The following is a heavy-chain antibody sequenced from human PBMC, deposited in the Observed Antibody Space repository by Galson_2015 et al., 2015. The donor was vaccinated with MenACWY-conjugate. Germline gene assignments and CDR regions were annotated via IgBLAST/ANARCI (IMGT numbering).Heavy chain of an antibody. CDR3: AKADDSSWYVYFES. CDR1: GFTFSSYA. CDR2: ISGSGSST. D-gene: IGHD6-13*01. Sequence: SLRLACAASGFTFSSYAMTWVRQAPEQGLEWVSTISGSGSSTYYADSVKGRFTIFRDNSKNKLNLQMNSLRVEETAIYSCAKADDSSWYVYFESWGQGTQITVSS. J-gene: IGHJ4*02. V-gene: IGHV3-23*01.